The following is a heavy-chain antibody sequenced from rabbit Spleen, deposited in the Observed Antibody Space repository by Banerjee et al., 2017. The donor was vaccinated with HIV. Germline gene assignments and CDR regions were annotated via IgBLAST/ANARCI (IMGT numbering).Heavy chain of an antibody. CDR1: GFSFSSGYY. Sequence: QSLEESGGDLVKPGASLTLTCTASGFSFSSGYYMCWVRQAPGKGLEWIACIGVGGGATYYATWAKGRFTISKTSSSTVTLQMTSLTAADTATYFCARFVSENYVFNLWGQGTLVTVS. V-gene: IGHV1S40*01. CDR2: IGVGGGAT. CDR3: ARFVSENYVFNL. D-gene: IGHD1-1*01. J-gene: IGHJ4*01.